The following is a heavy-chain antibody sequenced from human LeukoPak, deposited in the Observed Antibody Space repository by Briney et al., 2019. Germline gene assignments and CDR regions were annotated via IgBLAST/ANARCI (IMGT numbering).Heavy chain of an antibody. D-gene: IGHD3-22*01. V-gene: IGHV5-51*01. CDR3: ARLGYYYDRSGLDAFDI. J-gene: IGHJ3*02. CDR1: GYSFTSYW. Sequence: GESLKISCKGSGYSFTSYWIGWVRQMPGKGLEWMGIIYPGDSDTRYSPSFQGQVTISADKSISTAYLQWSSLKASDTAMYYCARLGYYYDRSGLDAFDIWGQGTMVTVSS. CDR2: IYPGDSDT.